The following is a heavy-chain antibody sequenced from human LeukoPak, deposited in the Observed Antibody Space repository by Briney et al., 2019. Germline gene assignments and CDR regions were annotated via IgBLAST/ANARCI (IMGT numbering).Heavy chain of an antibody. CDR3: AAALGRYGDYSRGYYFDY. CDR2: VFDSGGA. D-gene: IGHD4-17*01. J-gene: IGHJ4*02. Sequence: SETLSLTCTVSGASISDYYWSWIRQPPGKGLEWIGYVFDSGGANYNPSLKSRVTISVDTSKNQFSVKLGSVTAADTAVYYCAAALGRYGDYSRGYYFDYWGQGTLVTVSS. CDR1: GASISDYY. V-gene: IGHV4-59*13.